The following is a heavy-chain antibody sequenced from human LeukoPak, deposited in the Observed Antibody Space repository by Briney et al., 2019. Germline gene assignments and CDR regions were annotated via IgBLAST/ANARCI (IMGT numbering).Heavy chain of an antibody. V-gene: IGHV4-39*01. CDR2: IYYSGST. J-gene: IGHJ4*02. Sequence: SETLSLTCTVSGGSISSSSYYWGWIRQPPGKGLEWIGSIYYSGSTYYNPSLKSRVTISVDTSKNQFSLKLSSVTAADTAVYYCGRRHLSGVVNYWGQGTLVTVSS. CDR1: GGSISSSSYY. CDR3: GRRHLSGVVNY. D-gene: IGHD2-8*02.